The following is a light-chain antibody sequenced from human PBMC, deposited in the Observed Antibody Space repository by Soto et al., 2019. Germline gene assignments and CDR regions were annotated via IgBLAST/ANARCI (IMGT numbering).Light chain of an antibody. V-gene: IGKV1D-12*01. Sequence: DIQMTQSPSSLSASVGDRVTITCRASQGINNWLAWYQQKPGTAPNLLIYAASSLQSGVPSRFSGSGSGTDFTLTISSLQPEDSATYFCQQASSFPFTFGGGTKVDIK. J-gene: IGKJ4*01. CDR3: QQASSFPFT. CDR2: AAS. CDR1: QGINNW.